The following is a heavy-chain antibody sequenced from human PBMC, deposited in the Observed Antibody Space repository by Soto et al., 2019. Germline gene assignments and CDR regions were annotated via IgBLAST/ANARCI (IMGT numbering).Heavy chain of an antibody. J-gene: IGHJ3*02. CDR1: GGSISGYY. CDR3: ARDPGTNRRNYAPFDI. CDR2: IYYSGNT. D-gene: IGHD1-1*01. Sequence: QVQLQESGPGLVKPSETLSLTCTVSGGSISGYYWSWIRQPPGKGLEWIGYIYYSGNTNYNPSLKSRVTISVDTSKNQFSLNLISVTAADTAVYYCARDPGTNRRNYAPFDIWGQGTMVTVSS. V-gene: IGHV4-59*01.